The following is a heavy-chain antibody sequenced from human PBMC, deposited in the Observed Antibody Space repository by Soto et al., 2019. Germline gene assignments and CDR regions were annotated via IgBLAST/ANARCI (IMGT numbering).Heavy chain of an antibody. J-gene: IGHJ4*02. V-gene: IGHV3-30*18. CDR1: GFRFSSYG. CDR3: AKEPGSRILEWLLYD. Sequence: PGGSLRLSCAASGFRFSSYGMHWVRQAPGKGLEWVAFISYDGSNKYSADSVKGRFTISSDNVRNTLYLQMNSLRAEDTAVFYCAKEPGSRILEWLLYDWGQGPLVTVSS. CDR2: ISYDGSNK. D-gene: IGHD3-3*01.